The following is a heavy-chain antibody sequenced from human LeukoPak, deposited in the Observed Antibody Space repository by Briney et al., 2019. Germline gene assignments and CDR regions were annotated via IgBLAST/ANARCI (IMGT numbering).Heavy chain of an antibody. J-gene: IGHJ4*02. CDR1: GGSISSYY. CDR2: IYTSGST. CDR3: ARVPAPYSYDQTFDY. V-gene: IGHV4-4*07. D-gene: IGHD5-18*01. Sequence: ETLSLTCTVSGGSISSYYWSWIRQPAGKGLEWSGRIYTSGSTTYNPSLKSRVTMSVDTSKNQFSLKLSSVTAADTAVYYCARVPAPYSYDQTFDYWGQGTLVTVSS.